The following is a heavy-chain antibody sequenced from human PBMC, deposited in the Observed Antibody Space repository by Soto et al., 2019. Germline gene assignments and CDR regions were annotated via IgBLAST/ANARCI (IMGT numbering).Heavy chain of an antibody. D-gene: IGHD3-9*01. V-gene: IGHV1-18*01. CDR2: ISPDKGNT. Sequence: QVQVVQSGAEVKNPGASVKVSCKTSGYTFSDYGISWVRQAPGQGLEWMGWISPDKGNTKYAQKFQDRVIMITDTATSIAYMELRSLRSADTAVYYCARDRRTGYVSLGMDVRGQGTTVTVSS. J-gene: IGHJ6*02. CDR3: ARDRRTGYVSLGMDV. CDR1: GYTFSDYG.